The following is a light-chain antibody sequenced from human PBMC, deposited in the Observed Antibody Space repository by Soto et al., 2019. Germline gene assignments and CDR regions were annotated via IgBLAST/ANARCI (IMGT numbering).Light chain of an antibody. V-gene: IGLV2-14*01. CDR3: CSFTSSSPYV. CDR1: SSDIGDYNY. Sequence: QSVLTQPASVSGSPGQSITISCTGTSSDIGDYNYVSWYQQHPGKAPKLMIYEVSNRPSGVSNRFSGSKSVNTASLTISGLQAGDEADYYCCSFTSSSPYVFGPGTKVTVL. J-gene: IGLJ1*01. CDR2: EVS.